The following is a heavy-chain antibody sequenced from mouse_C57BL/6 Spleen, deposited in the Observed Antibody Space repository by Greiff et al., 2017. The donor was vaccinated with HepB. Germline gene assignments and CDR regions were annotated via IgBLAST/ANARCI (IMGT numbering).Heavy chain of an antibody. CDR3: ARGDGSSLDY. CDR2: IDPSDSYT. J-gene: IGHJ2*01. Sequence: QVQLQQSGAELVMPGASVKLSCKASGYTFTSYWMHWVKQRPGQGLEWFGEIDPSDSYTNYNQKFKGKSTFTVDKSTSPAYMQLSSLTTEDSAVSYCARGDGSSLDYWGQGTTLTVAS. V-gene: IGHV1-69*01. CDR1: GYTFTSYW. D-gene: IGHD1-1*01.